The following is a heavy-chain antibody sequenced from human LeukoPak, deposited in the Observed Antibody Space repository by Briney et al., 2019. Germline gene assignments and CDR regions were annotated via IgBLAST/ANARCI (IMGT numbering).Heavy chain of an antibody. CDR1: GGSISRYY. Sequence: PSETLSLTCTVSGGSISRYYWGWIRQPPRKGLEWIGYIYYSGSTNYNPSLKSRVTISVDTSKNQFSLKLSSVTAADTAVYYCAATGTTSMFDYWGQGTLVTVSS. D-gene: IGHD1-1*01. CDR3: AATGTTSMFDY. CDR2: IYYSGST. V-gene: IGHV4-59*01. J-gene: IGHJ4*02.